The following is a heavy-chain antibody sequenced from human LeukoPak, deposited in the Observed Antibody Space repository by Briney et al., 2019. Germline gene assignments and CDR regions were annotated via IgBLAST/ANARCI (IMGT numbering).Heavy chain of an antibody. Sequence: GGSLRLSCAASGFTFSGSAMHRVRQASGKGLEWVGRIRSKANSYATAYAASVKGRFTISRDDSKNTAYLQMNSLKTEDTAVYYCTRHRTHYAFDIWGQGTMVTVSS. CDR3: TRHRTHYAFDI. CDR2: IRSKANSYAT. J-gene: IGHJ3*02. CDR1: GFTFSGSA. D-gene: IGHD3-3*02. V-gene: IGHV3-73*01.